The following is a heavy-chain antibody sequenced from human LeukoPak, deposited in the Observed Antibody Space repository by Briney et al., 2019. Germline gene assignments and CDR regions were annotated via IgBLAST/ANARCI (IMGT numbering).Heavy chain of an antibody. CDR3: ARQTSDV. CDR2: ISYDGSNK. Sequence: PPGGSLRLSCAASGFTFSSYAMHWVRQAPGKGLEWVAVISYDGSNKYYADSVKGRFTISRDNSKNTLYLQMNSLRAEDTAVYYCARQTSDVWGQGTTVTVSS. V-gene: IGHV3-30-3*01. J-gene: IGHJ6*02. CDR1: GFTFSSYA.